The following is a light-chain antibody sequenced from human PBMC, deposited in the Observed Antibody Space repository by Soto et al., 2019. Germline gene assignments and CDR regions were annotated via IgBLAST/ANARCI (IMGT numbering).Light chain of an antibody. CDR3: QHYYTTPRT. Sequence: DIVMTQSPDSLAVSLGERATINCKSSQSVLHSSHNKNYLAWYQQKPGQPPKLLIYWASTRKSGVPDRFRGSGSGTDFTLTISSLQAEDVAVYYCQHYYTTPRTFGQGTKVEIK. V-gene: IGKV4-1*01. CDR1: QSVLHSSHNKNY. CDR2: WAS. J-gene: IGKJ1*01.